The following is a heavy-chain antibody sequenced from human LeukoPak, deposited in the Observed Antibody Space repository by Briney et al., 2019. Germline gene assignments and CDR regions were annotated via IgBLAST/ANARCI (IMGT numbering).Heavy chain of an antibody. Sequence: PGGSLRLSCAASGFTFDDYAMHWVRQAPGKGLEWVSGTSWNSGSIGYADSVKGRFTISRDNAKNSLYLQMNSLRAEDTAVYYCARVRCSGGSCLVNYWGQGTLVTVSS. D-gene: IGHD2-15*01. J-gene: IGHJ4*02. CDR1: GFTFDDYA. CDR3: ARVRCSGGSCLVNY. V-gene: IGHV3-9*01. CDR2: TSWNSGSI.